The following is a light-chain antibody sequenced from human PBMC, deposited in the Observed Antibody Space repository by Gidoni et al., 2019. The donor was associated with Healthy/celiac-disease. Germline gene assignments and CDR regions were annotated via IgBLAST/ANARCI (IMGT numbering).Light chain of an antibody. Sequence: QSVLTPPPSVSAAPGPKVTISCSGSSSNIGTNYVSWYQQLPGTAPKLLIYDNNKRPSGIPDRFSGSKSGTSATLGITGLQTGDEADYYCGTWDSSLSARVFGGGTKLTVL. CDR3: GTWDSSLSARV. J-gene: IGLJ3*02. V-gene: IGLV1-51*01. CDR1: SSNIGTNY. CDR2: DNN.